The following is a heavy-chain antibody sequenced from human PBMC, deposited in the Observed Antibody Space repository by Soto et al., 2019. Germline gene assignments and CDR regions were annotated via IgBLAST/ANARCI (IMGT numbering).Heavy chain of an antibody. V-gene: IGHV3-48*01. Sequence: GGSLRLSCTASGFTFSSYTMNWVRQAPGKGLEWVSYISSSSSTIYYADSVKGRFTISRDNAKNSLYLQMNSLRAEDTAVYYYARDNYVWVVWGQGTTVTVSS. CDR3: ARDNYVWVV. CDR1: GFTFSSYT. CDR2: ISSSSSTI. J-gene: IGHJ6*02.